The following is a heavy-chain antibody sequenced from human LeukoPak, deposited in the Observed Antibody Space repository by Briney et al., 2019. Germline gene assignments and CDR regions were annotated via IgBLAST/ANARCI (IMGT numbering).Heavy chain of an antibody. CDR3: TRDRGAYNLYDY. D-gene: IGHD1-1*01. Sequence: GGALRLSCTASGFTFGDYAKSWIRQAPGEGPEGVGFIRSKAYGETADYAASVKGRFTISRDDSKAIAYLQMNSLKTEDTAVYHCTRDRGAYNLYDYWGQGTLVTVSS. J-gene: IGHJ4*02. CDR1: GFTFGDYA. CDR2: IRSKAYGETA. V-gene: IGHV3-49*03.